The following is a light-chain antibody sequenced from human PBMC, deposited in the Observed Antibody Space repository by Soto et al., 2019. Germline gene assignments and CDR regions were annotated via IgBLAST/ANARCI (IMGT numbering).Light chain of an antibody. CDR3: ISYTSSSLYV. J-gene: IGLJ1*01. Sequence: QSVLTKPASVSGAPGQSRTISYTGTSRDVGGYNYVSWYQQHPGKAPELMIHDVSNRPSGVSNRFSGSKSGNTASLTISGLQAEDEAEYYCISYTSSSLYVFGTGTKVTVL. CDR2: DVS. V-gene: IGLV2-14*01. CDR1: SRDVGGYNY.